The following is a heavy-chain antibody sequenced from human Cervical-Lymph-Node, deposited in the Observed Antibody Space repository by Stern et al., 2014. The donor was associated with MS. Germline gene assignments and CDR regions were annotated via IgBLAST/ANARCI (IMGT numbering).Heavy chain of an antibody. Sequence: EVQLVQSGAEVKKPGESLKISCKGSGYTFTNYWIAWVRQMPGKGLESMGIIYPGDSETRHTPSFQGQVTISADKSINTAYLQWSSLKASDTAMYYCARSMGHYFDYWGQGTLVTVSS. CDR1: GYTFTNYW. V-gene: IGHV5-51*01. J-gene: IGHJ4*02. D-gene: IGHD2-8*01. CDR3: ARSMGHYFDY. CDR2: IYPGDSET.